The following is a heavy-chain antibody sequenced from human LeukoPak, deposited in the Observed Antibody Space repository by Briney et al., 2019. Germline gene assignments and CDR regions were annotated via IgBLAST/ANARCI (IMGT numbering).Heavy chain of an antibody. V-gene: IGHV3-30*04. CDR3: ARETYDNSGRYFDY. CDR2: IYSDISYK. D-gene: IGHD3-22*01. J-gene: IGHJ4*02. Sequence: GGSLRLSCSASGFSFRSYAMHWVRQAPGKGLEWVAFIYSDISYKHCADSVKGRCTISRDNSQNTHFLQINSLKVDDTALYFCARETYDNSGRYFDYWGQGTLVIVSS. CDR1: GFSFRSYA.